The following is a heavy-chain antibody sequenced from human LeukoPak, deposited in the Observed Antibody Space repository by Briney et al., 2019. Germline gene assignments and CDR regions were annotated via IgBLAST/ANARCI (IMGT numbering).Heavy chain of an antibody. CDR1: GVSFSGYY. J-gene: IGHJ5*02. CDR2: ISHSGRI. Sequence: KPSETLSLTCDVYGVSFSGYYWSWIRQPPGKGLEWIGEISHSGRINYNPSLKSRVSISVDMSKNQFSLKLRSVTAADTAVYYCARGPHDYTSGWYTWGQGTLVTVSS. CDR3: ARGPHDYTSGWYT. D-gene: IGHD6-19*01. V-gene: IGHV4-34*01.